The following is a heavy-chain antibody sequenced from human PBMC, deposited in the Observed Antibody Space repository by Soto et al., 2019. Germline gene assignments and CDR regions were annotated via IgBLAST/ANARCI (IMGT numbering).Heavy chain of an antibody. D-gene: IGHD3-10*01. CDR1: GFTFSSYG. V-gene: IGHV3-23*01. J-gene: IGHJ4*02. CDR2: ISGSGGST. Sequence: PAGSLRLSCAASGFTFSSYGMSWVRQGPGKGREWVSAISGSGGSTYYAESVRGRFTSCRDNSKNTLYLQRNSLRAEGTGVYYCAKRPYGPGSFDYWGQGPLVTVSS. CDR3: AKRPYGPGSFDY.